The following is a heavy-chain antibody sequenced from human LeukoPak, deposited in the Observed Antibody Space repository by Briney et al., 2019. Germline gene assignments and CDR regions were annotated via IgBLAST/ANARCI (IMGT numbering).Heavy chain of an antibody. CDR2: INPNSGGT. Sequence: ASVTVSCTSSGYTFTVYYMHWVRQAPGQGLEWMGWINPNSGGTNYAQKFQGRVTMARDTSISTAYMELSRLRSDDTAVYYCARDKNIAAAGTRYFDYWGQGTLVTVSS. CDR1: GYTFTVYY. V-gene: IGHV1-2*02. D-gene: IGHD6-13*01. J-gene: IGHJ4*02. CDR3: ARDKNIAAAGTRYFDY.